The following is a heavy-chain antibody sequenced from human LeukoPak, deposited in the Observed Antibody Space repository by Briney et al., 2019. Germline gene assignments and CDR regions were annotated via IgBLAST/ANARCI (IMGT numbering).Heavy chain of an antibody. CDR3: ARDRGPDCSSTSCYEYWFDP. D-gene: IGHD2-2*01. V-gene: IGHV1-2*02. CDR1: GYTFTGYY. CDR2: INPNSGGT. Sequence: ASVKVSCKASGYTFTGYYMHWVRQAPGQGLEWMGWINPNSGGTNYAQKFQGRVTMTRDTSISTAYMELSRLRSDDTAVCYCARDRGPDCSSTSCYEYWFDPWGQGTLVTVSS. J-gene: IGHJ5*02.